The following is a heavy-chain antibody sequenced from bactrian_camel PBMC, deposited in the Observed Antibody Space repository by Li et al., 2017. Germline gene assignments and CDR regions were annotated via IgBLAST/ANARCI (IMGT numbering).Heavy chain of an antibody. CDR1: GYTYTAGC. J-gene: IGHJ4*01. Sequence: QVQLVESGGGLVQPGGSLRLSCVASGYTYTAGCMGWFRQAPGKEREGVASICSIAVYADTVKGRFTISRDNAKNTVALQMNNLKAEDTARYYCATPFRVGWSREFGRWGQGTQVTVS. CDR2: ICSIA. CDR3: ATPFRVGWSREFGR. D-gene: IGHD1*01. V-gene: IGHV3S53*01.